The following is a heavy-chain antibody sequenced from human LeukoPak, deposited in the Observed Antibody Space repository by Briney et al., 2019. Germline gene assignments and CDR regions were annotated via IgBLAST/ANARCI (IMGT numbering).Heavy chain of an antibody. V-gene: IGHV3-30-3*01. CDR2: ISYDGSNK. Sequence: PGRSLRLSCAASGFTFSSYAMHWVRQAPGKGLEWVAVISYDGSNKYYADSVKGRFTISRDNSKNTLYLQMNSLRAEDTAVYYCARTGIVVVPAAFDYWGQGTLVTVSS. CDR1: GFTFSSYA. D-gene: IGHD2-2*01. CDR3: ARTGIVVVPAAFDY. J-gene: IGHJ4*02.